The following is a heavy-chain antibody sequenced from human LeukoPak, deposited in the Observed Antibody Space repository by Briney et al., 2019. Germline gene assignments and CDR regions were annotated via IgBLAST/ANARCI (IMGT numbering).Heavy chain of an antibody. CDR1: GIILSSYW. D-gene: IGHD3-22*01. CDR3: ARDQSYYDSSGYYHTGFDP. Sequence: GGSLRLSCAASGIILSSYWMSWVRQAPGKGLEWVANIKQDGSEKWYVDSVKGRFTISRDNAKNSLYLQMNSLRAEDTAVYYCARDQSYYDSSGYYHTGFDPWGQGTLVTVSS. CDR2: IKQDGSEK. J-gene: IGHJ5*02. V-gene: IGHV3-7*01.